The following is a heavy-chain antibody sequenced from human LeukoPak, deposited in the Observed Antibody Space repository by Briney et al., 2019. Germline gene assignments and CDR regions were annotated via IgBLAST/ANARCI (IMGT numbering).Heavy chain of an antibody. J-gene: IGHJ4*02. CDR1: GYTFTGYY. D-gene: IGHD5-18*01. CDR2: INPNSGGT. CDR3: ATGIQLCLDY. Sequence: ASVKVSCKASGYTFTGYYMHWVRQAPGQGLEWMGWINPNSGGTNYAQKFQGRVTMTEDTSTDTAYMELSSLRSEDTAVYYCATGIQLCLDYWGQGTLVTVSS. V-gene: IGHV1-2*02.